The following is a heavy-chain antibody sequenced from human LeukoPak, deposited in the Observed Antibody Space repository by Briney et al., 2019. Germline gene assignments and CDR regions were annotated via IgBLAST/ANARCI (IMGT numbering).Heavy chain of an antibody. D-gene: IGHD6-6*01. Sequence: KPSETLSLTCTVSGGSISSSSYYWGWIRQPPGKGLEWIGSIYYSGSTYYNPSLKSRVTISVDTSKNQFSLKLSSVTAADTAVYYCASQYSSSNAFDIWGQGTMVTVSS. V-gene: IGHV4-39*07. CDR1: GGSISSSSYY. J-gene: IGHJ3*02. CDR2: IYYSGST. CDR3: ASQYSSSNAFDI.